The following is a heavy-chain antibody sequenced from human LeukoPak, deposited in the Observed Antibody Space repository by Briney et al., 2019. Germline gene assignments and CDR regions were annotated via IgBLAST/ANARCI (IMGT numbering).Heavy chain of an antibody. D-gene: IGHD2-2*01. Sequence: GESLKISCKGSGYSFTSYWIGWVRQMPGKGLEWMGIIYPGDSDTIYSPSFQGQVTISADKSISTAYLKWSSLKASDTAMYYCARQGDCSSTSCYYRTDWFDPWGQGTLVTVSS. J-gene: IGHJ5*02. V-gene: IGHV5-51*01. CDR3: ARQGDCSSTSCYYRTDWFDP. CDR2: IYPGDSDT. CDR1: GYSFTSYW.